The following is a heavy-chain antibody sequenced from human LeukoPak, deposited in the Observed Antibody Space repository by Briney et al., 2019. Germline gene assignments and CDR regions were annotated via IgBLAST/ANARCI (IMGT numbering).Heavy chain of an antibody. CDR2: INPNSGGT. V-gene: IGHV1-2*02. Sequence: ASVKVSCKASGYTFTGYYMHWVRQAPGQGLEWMGWINPNSGGTNYAQKFQGRVTMTRDTSISTAYMELSRLRSDDTAVFYCARDWGYSNGYDGDYWGRGTLVTVSS. CDR3: ARDWGYSNGYDGDY. D-gene: IGHD5-12*01. CDR1: GYTFTGYY. J-gene: IGHJ4*02.